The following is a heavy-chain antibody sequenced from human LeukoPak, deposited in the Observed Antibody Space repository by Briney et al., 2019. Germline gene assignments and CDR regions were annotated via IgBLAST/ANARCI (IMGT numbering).Heavy chain of an antibody. CDR2: IYYSGST. CDR1: GGPIGSHY. V-gene: IGHV4-59*11. J-gene: IGHJ5*02. CDR3: ARGRAGRWLQFFWFDP. Sequence: PSETLSLTCTVSGGPIGSHYGSWIRQPPGRALEWIGYIYYSGSTNYNPSLKSRVTISVDTSKNQFSLKLSSVTAADTAVYYCARGRAGRWLQFFWFDPWGQGTLVTVSS. D-gene: IGHD5-24*01.